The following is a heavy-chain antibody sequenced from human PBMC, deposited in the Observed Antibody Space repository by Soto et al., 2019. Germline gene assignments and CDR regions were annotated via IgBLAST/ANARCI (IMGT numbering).Heavy chain of an antibody. J-gene: IGHJ5*02. Sequence: SETLSLTCTVSGGSISSGGYYWSWIRQHPGKGLEWIGYIYYSGSTYYNPSLKSRVTISVDTSKNQFSLKLSSVTAADTAVYYCGGWGEYNWFDPWGQGTLVTVSS. CDR2: IYYSGST. V-gene: IGHV4-31*03. CDR1: GGSISSGGYY. CDR3: GGWGEYNWFDP. D-gene: IGHD3-16*01.